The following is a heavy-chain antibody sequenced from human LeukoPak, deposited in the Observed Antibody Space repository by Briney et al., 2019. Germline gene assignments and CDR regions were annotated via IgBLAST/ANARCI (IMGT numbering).Heavy chain of an antibody. Sequence: SETLSLTCTVSGDSISSFYWSWIRQPPGKGREGSGYIYYSGNTNYNPSLKSRVTISVGSSKNQFSLKLSSVTAVDTAVYYCARGVVAAAGRTFDYWGQGTLVTVSS. CDR3: ARGVVAAAGRTFDY. V-gene: IGHV4-59*13. J-gene: IGHJ4*02. D-gene: IGHD6-13*01. CDR1: GDSISSFY. CDR2: IYYSGNT.